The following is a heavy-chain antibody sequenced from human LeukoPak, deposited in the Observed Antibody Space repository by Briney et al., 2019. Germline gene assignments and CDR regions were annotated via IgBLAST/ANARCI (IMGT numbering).Heavy chain of an antibody. CDR1: GFTFSSYW. D-gene: IGHD4-17*01. CDR2: INQDGSQK. Sequence: GGSLRLSCAVSGFTFSSYWMSWFRQAPGKGLEWVANINQDGSQKFSVDSVKGRFTISRDNAKNSLSLQMNSLRVEDTAVYYCARDWFDGDYDRFDYWGQVTLVTVSS. CDR3: ARDWFDGDYDRFDY. J-gene: IGHJ4*02. V-gene: IGHV3-7*03.